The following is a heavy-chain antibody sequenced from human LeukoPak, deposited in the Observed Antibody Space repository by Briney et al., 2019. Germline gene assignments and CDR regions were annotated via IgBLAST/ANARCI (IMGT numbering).Heavy chain of an antibody. CDR1: GFTVSSTY. J-gene: IGHJ4*02. D-gene: IGHD5-18*01. V-gene: IGHV3-48*01. CDR2: ISSSSSTI. CDR3: ARETAGYSYGTLGVY. Sequence: GGSLRLSCAASGFTVSSTYMSWVRQAPGKGLEWVSYISSSSSTIYYAGSVKGRFTISRDNAKNSLYLQMNSLRAEDTAVYYCARETAGYSYGTLGVYWGQGTLVTVSS.